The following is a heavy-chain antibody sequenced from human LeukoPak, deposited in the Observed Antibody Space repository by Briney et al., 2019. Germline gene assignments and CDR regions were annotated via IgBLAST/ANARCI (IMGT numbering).Heavy chain of an antibody. Sequence: PSETLSLTCTVSSGSISTYYWSWIRQPPGKGLEWIGYVNNTGSTNYNPSLKSRVTISVDTSKNQFSLKVRSETAADTAVYYCARGRGSMVYWGQGTLVTVSS. D-gene: IGHD3-10*01. CDR1: SGSISTYY. CDR3: ARGRGSMVY. V-gene: IGHV4-59*01. CDR2: VNNTGST. J-gene: IGHJ4*02.